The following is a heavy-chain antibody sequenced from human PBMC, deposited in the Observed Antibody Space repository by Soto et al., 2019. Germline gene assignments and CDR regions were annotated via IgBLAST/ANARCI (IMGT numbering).Heavy chain of an antibody. Sequence: SETLSLTCAVSGGSISSGGYSWSWIRQPPGKGLEWIGYIYHSGSTYYNPSLKSRVTISVDRSKNQFSLKLSSVTAADTAVYYCARNNWNYGAATDYWGQGTLVTVS. D-gene: IGHD1-7*01. V-gene: IGHV4-30-2*01. CDR3: ARNNWNYGAATDY. CDR2: IYHSGST. J-gene: IGHJ4*02. CDR1: GGSISSGGYS.